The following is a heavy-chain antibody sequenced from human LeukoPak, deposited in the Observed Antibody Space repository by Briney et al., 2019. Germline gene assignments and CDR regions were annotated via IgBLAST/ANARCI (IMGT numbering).Heavy chain of an antibody. Sequence: SETLSLTCTVSGGSISSHYWSWIRQPPGKGLEWIGYIYYSGSTNYNPSLKSRVTISVDTSKNQFSLKLSSVTAADTAVYYCGRVEVVPAAIIYWGQGTLVTVSS. CDR2: IYYSGST. J-gene: IGHJ4*02. CDR3: GRVEVVPAAIIY. CDR1: GGSISSHY. D-gene: IGHD2-2*01. V-gene: IGHV4-59*11.